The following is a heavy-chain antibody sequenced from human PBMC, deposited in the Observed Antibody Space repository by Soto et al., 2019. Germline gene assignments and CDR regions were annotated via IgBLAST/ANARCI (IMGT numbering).Heavy chain of an antibody. CDR3: ARDSLSGTDAFDI. V-gene: IGHV1-18*01. CDR1: GYTFFNYG. CDR2: ISVYNGNT. Sequence: QVQLVQSGAEVKKPGASVKVSCKASGYTFFNYGVTWVRQAPGQGLEWMGWISVYNGNTNYAQKLQGRVTLTTDISTGTAYMELRSLTSDETAVYYCARDSLSGTDAFDIWGQGTMVTVSS. D-gene: IGHD1-26*01. J-gene: IGHJ3*02.